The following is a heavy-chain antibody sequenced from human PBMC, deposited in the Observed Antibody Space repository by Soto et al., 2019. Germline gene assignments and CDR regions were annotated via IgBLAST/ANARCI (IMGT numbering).Heavy chain of an antibody. CDR2: IYHSGTT. V-gene: IGHV4-4*02. CDR1: GGSISSGHW. Sequence: QVQLQELGPGLVRPSGTLSLTCAVSGGSISSGHWWSWVRQPPGKGLEWIGEIYHSGTTNYNPSLKSRVTMSVVPSKNLFSLTLDSVTAADTAFYYCARDQGSHPGDWGQGTLVSVSS. CDR3: ARDQGSHPGD. D-gene: IGHD6-13*01. J-gene: IGHJ4*02.